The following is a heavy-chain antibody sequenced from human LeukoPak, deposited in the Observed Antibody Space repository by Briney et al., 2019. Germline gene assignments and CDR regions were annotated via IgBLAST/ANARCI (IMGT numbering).Heavy chain of an antibody. CDR2: ISASGAGT. CDR3: ARGHYYGMDV. CDR1: GFTFSSYA. J-gene: IGHJ6*04. Sequence: GGSLRLSCAASGFTFSSYAMSWVRQAPGKGLQWVSAISASGAGTYYADSVKGRFTISRDISKNTLYLQMNSLRAEDTAVYYCARGHYYGMDVWGKGTTVTISS. V-gene: IGHV3-23*01.